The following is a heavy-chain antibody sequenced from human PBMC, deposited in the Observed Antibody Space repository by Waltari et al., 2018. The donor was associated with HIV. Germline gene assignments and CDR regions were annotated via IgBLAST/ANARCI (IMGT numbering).Heavy chain of an antibody. CDR3: ARFTIFGVVTLYYFDY. J-gene: IGHJ4*02. Sequence: EVQLVDSGGGLVKPGGSLRLSCAASGFTFSRYTIPWVRQAPGKGWEWVSSISSSSTYIYYADSVKGRFTISRDNAKNSLYLQMNSLRAGDTAVYHCARFTIFGVVTLYYFDYWGQGALVTVSS. CDR1: GFTFSRYT. D-gene: IGHD3-3*01. V-gene: IGHV3-21*01. CDR2: ISSSSTYI.